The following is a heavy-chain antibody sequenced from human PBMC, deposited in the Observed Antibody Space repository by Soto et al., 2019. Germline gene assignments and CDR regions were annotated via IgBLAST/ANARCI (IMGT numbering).Heavy chain of an antibody. CDR2: ISYEGSNK. D-gene: IGHD3-22*01. CDR1: GFTFSSYA. CDR3: ARAGHYFASSGNDAFDI. Sequence: QVQLVESGGGVVQPGRSLRLSCAASGFTFSSYAMHWVRQPPGTGLEWVAVISYEGSNKYYADSVEGRFTISRDNSKNTLFLQMNSLSAEDTAVYYCARAGHYFASSGNDAFDIWGQGTMVTVSS. J-gene: IGHJ3*02. V-gene: IGHV3-30-3*01.